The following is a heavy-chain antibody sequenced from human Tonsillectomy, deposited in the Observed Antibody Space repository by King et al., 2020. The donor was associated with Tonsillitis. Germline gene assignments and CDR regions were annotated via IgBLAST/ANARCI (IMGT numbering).Heavy chain of an antibody. CDR1: GFTFSSYS. CDR2: ISSSSSYI. D-gene: IGHD4-17*01. CDR3: ARDTDFDY. Sequence: VQLVESGGGLVKPGGSLRLSCAASGFTFSSYSMNWVRQAPGKGLEWVSSISSSSSYIYYTDSVKSRFTISRDNAKNSLYLQMNRLRAEDTAVYYCARDTDFDYWGQGTLVTVSS. J-gene: IGHJ4*02. V-gene: IGHV3-21*01.